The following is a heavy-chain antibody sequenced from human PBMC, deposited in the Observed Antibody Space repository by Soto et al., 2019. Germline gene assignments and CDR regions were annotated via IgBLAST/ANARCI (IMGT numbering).Heavy chain of an antibody. V-gene: IGHV3-49*03. CDR1: GFTFGDYA. D-gene: IGHD3-9*01. J-gene: IGHJ4*02. CDR2: IRSKAYGGTT. Sequence: GGSLRLSCTASGFTFGDYAMSWFRQAPGKGLEWVGFIRSKAYGGTTEYAASVKGRFTISRDDSKSIAYLQMNSLKTEDTAVYYCTRDREYYDILTGYIRFEYWGQGTLVTVSS. CDR3: TRDREYYDILTGYIRFEY.